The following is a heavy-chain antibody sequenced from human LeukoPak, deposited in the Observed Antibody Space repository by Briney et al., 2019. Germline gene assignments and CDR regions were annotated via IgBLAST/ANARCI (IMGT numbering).Heavy chain of an antibody. Sequence: PSETLSLTCTVSGGSISSDYWSWIRQPPGKGVEWIGYIHYSGSTNYNPSLKSRVTISVDTSKNQFSLKLSSVTAADTAVYYCACARGYIYGYPFDYWGQGTLVTVSS. J-gene: IGHJ4*02. CDR2: IHYSGST. CDR3: ACARGYIYGYPFDY. V-gene: IGHV4-59*01. D-gene: IGHD5-18*01. CDR1: GGSISSDY.